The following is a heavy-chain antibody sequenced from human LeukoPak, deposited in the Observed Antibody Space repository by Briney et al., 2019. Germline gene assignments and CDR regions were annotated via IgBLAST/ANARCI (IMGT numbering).Heavy chain of an antibody. J-gene: IGHJ4*02. CDR2: IKQDGSEK. D-gene: IGHD6-13*01. Sequence: GGSLRLSCAASGFTFSSYWMSWVRQAPGKGLEWVANIKQDGSEKYYVDSVKDRFTISRDNAKNSLYLQMNSLRAEDTAVYYCAREISSSWSDYFDYWGQGTLVTVSS. CDR1: GFTFSSYW. V-gene: IGHV3-7*01. CDR3: AREISSSWSDYFDY.